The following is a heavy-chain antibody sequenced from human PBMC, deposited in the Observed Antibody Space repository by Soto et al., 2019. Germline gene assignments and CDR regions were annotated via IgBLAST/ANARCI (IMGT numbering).Heavy chain of an antibody. CDR2: MYKTGET. Sequence: SETLSLTCTVSGGSVSTGMKYWGWVRQPPGKALEFIGYMYKTGETLFNSSLKSRVTLSMETSKNQFSLTLTSVTAANTAVYFCMTAHDSGDFLVMSVWGPGTTVTVSS. CDR3: MTAHDSGDFLVMSV. CDR1: GGSVSTGMKY. V-gene: IGHV4-61*01. D-gene: IGHD6-6*01. J-gene: IGHJ6*02.